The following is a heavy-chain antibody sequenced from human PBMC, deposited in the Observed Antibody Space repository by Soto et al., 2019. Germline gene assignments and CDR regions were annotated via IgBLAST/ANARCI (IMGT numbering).Heavy chain of an antibody. D-gene: IGHD3-16*01. CDR2: IYNGGST. V-gene: IGHV4-30-4*01. J-gene: IGHJ4*02. CDR3: VRGNYAPLPRY. CDR1: GGSISSGDNY. Sequence: SETLSLTCTVSGGSISSGDNYWSWIRQPPGKGLEWIGYIYNGGSTYYNPSLKSRVTMALDTSKNQFSLQLTSVTAADTAVYYCVRGNYAPLPRYWGQGTLVTVSS.